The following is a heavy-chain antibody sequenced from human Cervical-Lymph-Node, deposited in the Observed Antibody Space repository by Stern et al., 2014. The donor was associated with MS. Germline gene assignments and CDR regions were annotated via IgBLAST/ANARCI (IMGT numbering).Heavy chain of an antibody. CDR3: ARGREYAYTTLDF. V-gene: IGHV5-51*01. CDR2: MHPGDSDT. D-gene: IGHD1-26*01. CDR1: GYTFTDYW. Sequence: QLVQSGAEVRKPGESLKISCKGSGYTFTDYWIAWVRHMPEKGLEWMGIMHPGDSDTRYSPSFQGQVTISADKSINTVFLQWRSLKSSDTALYFCARGREYAYTTLDFWGQGTPVIVSS. J-gene: IGHJ4*02.